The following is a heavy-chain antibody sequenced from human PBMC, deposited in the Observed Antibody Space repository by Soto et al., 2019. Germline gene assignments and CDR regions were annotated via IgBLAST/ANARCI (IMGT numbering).Heavy chain of an antibody. J-gene: IGHJ4*01. CDR3: TNGFDY. Sequence: GGSLRLSCAASGFTFSSYGMHWVRQAPGKGLEWVSGITGVGRSIYYADSVRGRFTISRDNSKNTLDLQMSSVRADDTAVYYCTNGFDYWGRGTLVTVSS. V-gene: IGHV3-23*01. CDR1: GFTFSSYG. CDR2: ITGVGRSI.